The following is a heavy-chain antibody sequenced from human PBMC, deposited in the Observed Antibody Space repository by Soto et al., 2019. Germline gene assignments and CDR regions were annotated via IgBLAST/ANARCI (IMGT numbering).Heavy chain of an antibody. V-gene: IGHV1-69*02. J-gene: IGHJ4*02. CDR1: GGTFRNYP. CDR2: IFHLTDIP. Sequence: QVQLVQSGTEVKKPGSSVKVSCKASGGTFRNYPINWGRQAPGQGLEWMGSIFHLTDIPDYAQNFQARLTISANKSTSTAYIELSSLTSDDTAMYFCARGPLVVLNYFESLGQGTLVTVSS. CDR3: ARGPLVVLNYFES.